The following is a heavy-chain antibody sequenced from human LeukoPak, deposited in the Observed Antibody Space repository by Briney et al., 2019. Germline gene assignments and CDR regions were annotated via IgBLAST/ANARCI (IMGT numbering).Heavy chain of an antibody. Sequence: PGGSLRVSCAASGFTFSNYNMNWVRQAPGKGLEWVSSIGSSSTYIYYADSVEGRFTISRDNAKNSLYLQMDSLAAEDTAVYYCARDHTDLTGTYWESFDCWGQGTLVTVSS. J-gene: IGHJ4*02. D-gene: IGHD1-26*01. CDR1: GFTFSNYN. V-gene: IGHV3-21*01. CDR2: IGSSSTYI. CDR3: ARDHTDLTGTYWESFDC.